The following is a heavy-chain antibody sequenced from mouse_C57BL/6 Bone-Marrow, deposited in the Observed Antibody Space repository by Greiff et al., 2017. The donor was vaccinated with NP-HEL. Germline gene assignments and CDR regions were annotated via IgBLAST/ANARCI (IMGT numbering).Heavy chain of an antibody. CDR2: IWRGGST. V-gene: IGHV2-5*01. Sequence: VMLVESGPGLVQPSQSLSITCTVSGFSLTSYGVHWVRQSPGKGLEWLGVIWRGGSTDYNAAFMSRLSITKDNSKSQVFFKMNSLQADDTAIYYCAKSGNYERAMDYWGQGTSVTVSS. D-gene: IGHD2-1*01. CDR3: AKSGNYERAMDY. J-gene: IGHJ4*01. CDR1: GFSLTSYG.